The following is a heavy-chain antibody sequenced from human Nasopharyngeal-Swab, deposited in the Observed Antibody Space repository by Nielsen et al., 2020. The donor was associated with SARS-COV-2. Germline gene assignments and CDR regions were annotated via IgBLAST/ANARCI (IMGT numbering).Heavy chain of an antibody. J-gene: IGHJ6*03. V-gene: IGHV3-21*01. CDR2: ISSSSSYI. CDR3: ARDGNPRFGELLSPHYYYYYMDV. D-gene: IGHD3-10*01. CDR1: GFTFSSYS. Sequence: GESLKISCAASGFTFSSYSMNWVRQAPGKGLEWVSSISSSSSYIYYADSVKGRFTISRDNAKNSLYLQMNSLRAEDTAVYYCARDGNPRFGELLSPHYYYYYMDVWGKGTTVTVSS.